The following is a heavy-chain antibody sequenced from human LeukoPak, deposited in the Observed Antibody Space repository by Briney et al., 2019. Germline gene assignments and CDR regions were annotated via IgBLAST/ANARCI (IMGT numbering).Heavy chain of an antibody. CDR2: IRYDGSNK. CDR3: AKDSSPIVVVDTHYFDY. Sequence: GGSLRLSCAASGFTFSSYGMHWVRQAPGKGLEWVAFIRYDGSNKYYADSVKGRFTISRDNSKNTLYLQMNSLRAEDTAVYYCAKDSSPIVVVDTHYFDYWGQGTLVTVSS. CDR1: GFTFSSYG. D-gene: IGHD3-22*01. V-gene: IGHV3-30*02. J-gene: IGHJ4*02.